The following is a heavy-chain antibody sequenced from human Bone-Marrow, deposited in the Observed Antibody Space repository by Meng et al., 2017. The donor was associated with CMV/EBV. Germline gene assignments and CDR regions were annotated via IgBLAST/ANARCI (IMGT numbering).Heavy chain of an antibody. CDR3: ARDQYYDFWSGPSQGMDV. J-gene: IGHJ6*02. CDR1: GGSFSGYY. Sequence: SETLSLTCAVYGGSFSGYYWSWIRQPPGKGLEWIGEINHSGSTNYNPSLKSRVTISVDTSKNQFSLKLSSVTAADTAVYYCARDQYYDFWSGPSQGMDVWGQGTTVTVSS. V-gene: IGHV4-34*01. D-gene: IGHD3-3*01. CDR2: INHSGST.